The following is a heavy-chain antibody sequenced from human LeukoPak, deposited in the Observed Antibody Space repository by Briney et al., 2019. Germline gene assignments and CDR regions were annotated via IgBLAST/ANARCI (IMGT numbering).Heavy chain of an antibody. J-gene: IGHJ6*03. Sequence: PSETLSLTCTVSGGSISSYYWSWIRQPPGKGLEWIGYIYYSGSTNYNPSLKSRVTISVDTSKNQFSLKLSSVTAADTAVYYCARGRSGYNRNYYYYYYMDVWGKGTTVTISS. CDR1: GGSISSYY. D-gene: IGHD6-25*01. V-gene: IGHV4-59*01. CDR3: ARGRSGYNRNYYYYYYMDV. CDR2: IYYSGST.